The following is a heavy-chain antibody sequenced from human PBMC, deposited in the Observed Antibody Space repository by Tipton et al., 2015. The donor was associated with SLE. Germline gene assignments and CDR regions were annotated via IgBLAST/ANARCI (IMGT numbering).Heavy chain of an antibody. CDR2: IYHGGST. CDR3: AREVVGAQDAFDI. Sequence: GLVKPSETLSLNCAVSGYSVSSGYFWGWIRQPPGKGLEWIGSIYHGGSTYYNPSLKSRVTISVDTSKNQFYLKLSSVTAADTAVYYCAREVVGAQDAFDIWGQGTMVTVSS. CDR1: GYSVSSGYF. V-gene: IGHV4-38-2*02. J-gene: IGHJ3*02. D-gene: IGHD2-15*01.